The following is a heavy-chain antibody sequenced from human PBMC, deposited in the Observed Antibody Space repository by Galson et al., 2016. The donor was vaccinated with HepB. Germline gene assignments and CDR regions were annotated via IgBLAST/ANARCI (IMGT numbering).Heavy chain of an antibody. D-gene: IGHD3-10*01. CDR2: IYPGDSDT. CDR3: TRAPLVGTWFAP. Sequence: QSGAEVKKPGESLKISCQGSGYSFATYWIVWVRQMPGKGLEWMGIIYPGDSDTRYSPSFQGQVTISADTSINTAYLQWSSLKASDSAMYYCTRAPLVGTWFAPWGQGTLVTVSS. CDR1: GYSFATYW. V-gene: IGHV5-51*01. J-gene: IGHJ5*02.